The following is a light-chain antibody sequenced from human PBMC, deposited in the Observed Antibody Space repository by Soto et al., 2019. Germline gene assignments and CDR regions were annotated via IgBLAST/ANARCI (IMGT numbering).Light chain of an antibody. V-gene: IGLV1-44*01. CDR3: AAWDDNLNGPL. CDR2: SDD. J-gene: IGLJ3*02. CDR1: NSNIGRYS. Sequence: QSALTQPPSPSGTPGQRVTISCSGSNSNIGRYSVNWYQHFPGTAPKILIYSDDERPSGVPDRFSGSKSGTSASLAISGLQSEDEAEYYCAAWDDNLNGPLFGGGTKVTVL.